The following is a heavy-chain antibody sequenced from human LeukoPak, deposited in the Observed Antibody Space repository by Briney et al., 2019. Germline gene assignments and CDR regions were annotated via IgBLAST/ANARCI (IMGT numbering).Heavy chain of an antibody. CDR1: GYTFTGYY. V-gene: IGHV1-2*02. Sequence: ASVKLSCTASGYTFTGYYMHWVRQAPGQGLEWMGWINPNSGGTNYAQTFQGRVTMTRDTSISTAYMELSRLRSDDTAVYYCARDLTGYFDYWGQGTLVTVSS. J-gene: IGHJ4*02. CDR2: INPNSGGT. CDR3: ARDLTGYFDY.